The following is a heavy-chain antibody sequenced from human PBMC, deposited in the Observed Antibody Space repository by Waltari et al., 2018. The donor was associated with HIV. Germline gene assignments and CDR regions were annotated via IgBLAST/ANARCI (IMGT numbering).Heavy chain of an antibody. CDR1: GGSISRGSYY. V-gene: IGHV4-61*02. Sequence: QVQLQESGPGLVKPSQTLSLTCTVSGGSISRGSYYWSWIRQPAGKGLEWIGRIYTSGSTNYNPSLKSRVTISVDTSKNQFSLKLSSVTAADTAVYYCARDGLGRAFDIWGQGTMVTVSS. J-gene: IGHJ3*02. CDR3: ARDGLGRAFDI. CDR2: IYTSGST. D-gene: IGHD1-26*01.